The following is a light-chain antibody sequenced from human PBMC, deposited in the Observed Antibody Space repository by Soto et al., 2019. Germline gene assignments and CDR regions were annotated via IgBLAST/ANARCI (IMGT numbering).Light chain of an antibody. V-gene: IGKV3-11*01. CDR2: AAS. J-gene: IGKJ4*01. CDR3: QQRSHGLT. CDR1: QSVSSS. Sequence: EIVMTQSPATLSVSPGERGTLSFRASQSVSSSLAWYRQKPGQAPRLLIYAASTRATGIPDRFSGSGSGTDFTLTISSLEPEDFAVYYCQQRSHGLTFGGGTKVDIK.